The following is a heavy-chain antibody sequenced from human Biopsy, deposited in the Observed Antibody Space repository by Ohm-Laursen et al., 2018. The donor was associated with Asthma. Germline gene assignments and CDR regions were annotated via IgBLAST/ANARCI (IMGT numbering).Heavy chain of an antibody. Sequence: TQTLTLTRTFSGFSFRTYGVGVGWIRQSPGKALECLALINWNDNKRHTPSLKSRLTITKDTSKNLVELTMTNMDPVDTATYDCAHRRHGPSVEYYYDSSGYSPFGYWGQGTLVPVSS. V-gene: IGHV2-5*01. J-gene: IGHJ4*02. CDR1: GFSFRTYGVG. CDR2: INWNDNK. D-gene: IGHD3-22*01. CDR3: AHRRHGPSVEYYYDSSGYSPFGY.